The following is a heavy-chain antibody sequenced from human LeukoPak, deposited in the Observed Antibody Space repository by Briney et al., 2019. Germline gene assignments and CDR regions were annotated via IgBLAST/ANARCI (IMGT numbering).Heavy chain of an antibody. D-gene: IGHD5-12*01. CDR1: GYTFTSYA. J-gene: IGHJ6*02. CDR2: INTDTGNP. CDR3: ARDLVATIWHYYYGMDV. V-gene: IGHV7-4-1*02. Sequence: ASVKVSCKASGYTFTSYAMNWVRQAPGQGLEWMGWINTDTGNPTYAQGFTGRFVFSLDTSVSTAYLQISSLKAEDTAVYYCARDLVATIWHYYYGMDVWGQGTTVTVSS.